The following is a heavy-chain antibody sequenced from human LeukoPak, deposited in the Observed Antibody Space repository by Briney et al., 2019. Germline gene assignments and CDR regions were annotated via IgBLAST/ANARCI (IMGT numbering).Heavy chain of an antibody. CDR2: INGGGDDT. Sequence: GGSLRLSCAASGFTFKNNAMTWVRQAPGKGLEWVSAINGGGDDTEYADSVKGRFTISRANSKNTLYLQMNSLRAEDTAVYFCASGKYRYGDNWFDPWGQGTLVTVSS. D-gene: IGHD5-18*01. V-gene: IGHV3-23*01. CDR1: GFTFKNNA. J-gene: IGHJ5*02. CDR3: ASGKYRYGDNWFDP.